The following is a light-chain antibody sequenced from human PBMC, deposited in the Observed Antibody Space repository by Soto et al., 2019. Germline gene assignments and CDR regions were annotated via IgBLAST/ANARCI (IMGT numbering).Light chain of an antibody. V-gene: IGKV3-15*01. CDR2: GAS. CDR1: QSVSSN. CDR3: QQHFNGPIP. Sequence: EVVMTQSPATLSVSPGERATLSCRASQSVSSNLAWYQQKRGEAPRHLIYGASTRATGVPARLSGSGSGTEFTLTISRLEPEDFAVYYCQQHFNGPIPFGQGTRLDIK. J-gene: IGKJ5*01.